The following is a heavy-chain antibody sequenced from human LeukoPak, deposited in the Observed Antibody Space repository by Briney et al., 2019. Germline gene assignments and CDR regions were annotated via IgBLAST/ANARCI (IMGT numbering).Heavy chain of an antibody. CDR3: ARDRGYYDILTGRYYYYGMDV. CDR1: GFTISSNY. V-gene: IGHV3-53*04. Sequence: PGGSLRLSCAASGFTISSNYMSWVRQAPGKGLEWVSVIYSGGSTYYADSVKGRFTISRHNSKNTLYLQMNSLRAEDTAVYYCARDRGYYDILTGRYYYYGMDVWGQGTTVTVSS. CDR2: IYSGGST. D-gene: IGHD3-9*01. J-gene: IGHJ6*02.